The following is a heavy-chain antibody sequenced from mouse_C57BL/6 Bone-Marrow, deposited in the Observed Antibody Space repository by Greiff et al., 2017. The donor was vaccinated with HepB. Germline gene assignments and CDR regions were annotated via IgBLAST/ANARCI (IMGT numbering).Heavy chain of an antibody. D-gene: IGHD2-3*01. J-gene: IGHJ4*01. CDR3: ARDVYDGYYEGAMDY. CDR1: GFTFSDFY. CDR2: SRNKANDYTT. Sequence: EVQLVESGGGLVQSGRSLRLSCATSGFTFSDFYMEWVRQAPGKGLEWIAASRNKANDYTTEYSASVKGRFIVSRDTSQSILYLQMNALRAEDTAIYYCARDVYDGYYEGAMDYWGQGTSVTVSS. V-gene: IGHV7-1*01.